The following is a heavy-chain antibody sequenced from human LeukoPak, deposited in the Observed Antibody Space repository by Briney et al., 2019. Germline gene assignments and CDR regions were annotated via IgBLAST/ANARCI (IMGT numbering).Heavy chain of an antibody. Sequence: GASVKVSCKASGYTFTGYYMHWVRQAPGQGLEWMGWINPNSGGTKYAQKFQGRVTMTRDTSISTAYMELSRLRSDDTAVYYCARVSRRLHPFDYWGQGTLVTVSS. CDR3: ARVSRRLHPFDY. V-gene: IGHV1-2*02. CDR1: GYTFTGYY. D-gene: IGHD5-24*01. J-gene: IGHJ4*02. CDR2: INPNSGGT.